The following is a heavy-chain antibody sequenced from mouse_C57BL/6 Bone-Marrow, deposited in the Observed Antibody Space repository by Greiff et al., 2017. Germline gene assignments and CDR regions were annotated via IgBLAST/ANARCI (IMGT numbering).Heavy chain of an antibody. D-gene: IGHD1-1*01. J-gene: IGHJ3*01. Sequence: EVQRVESGGGLVKPGGSLKLSCAASGFTFSDYGMHWVRQAPEKGLEWVAYISSGSSTIYYADTVKGRFTISRDNAQNTLFLQMTSLRSEDTAMYYCARGITTVEAWFAYWGQGTLVTVSA. CDR1: GFTFSDYG. CDR3: ARGITTVEAWFAY. CDR2: ISSGSSTI. V-gene: IGHV5-17*01.